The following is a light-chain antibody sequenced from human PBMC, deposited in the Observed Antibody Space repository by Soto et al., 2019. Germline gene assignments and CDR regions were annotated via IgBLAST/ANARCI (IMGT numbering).Light chain of an antibody. J-gene: IGKJ1*01. CDR3: QQYNDNWT. Sequence: DIQMTQSPSTLSASVGDRVTITCRASQSISSWLAWYQQKPGTAPKLLIYKASTLQSGVPSRFSGSGSGTDFTLTISSLQPDDSATYYCQQYNDNWTFGQGTKVE. V-gene: IGKV1-5*03. CDR1: QSISSW. CDR2: KAS.